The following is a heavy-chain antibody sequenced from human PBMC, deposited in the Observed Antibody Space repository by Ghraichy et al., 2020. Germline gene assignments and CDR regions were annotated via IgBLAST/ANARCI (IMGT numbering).Heavy chain of an antibody. V-gene: IGHV3-23*01. Sequence: GGSLRLSCAASGFTFSSYAMSWVRQAPGKGLEWVSRIRGSGGSTYYADSVKGRFAISRDNSKSTLYLQMNSLRAEDTAIYYCAKGVSDDWGSLTSLHYWGQGTLVTVSS. D-gene: IGHD2-21*02. CDR2: IRGSGGST. J-gene: IGHJ4*02. CDR1: GFTFSSYA. CDR3: AKGVSDDWGSLTSLHY.